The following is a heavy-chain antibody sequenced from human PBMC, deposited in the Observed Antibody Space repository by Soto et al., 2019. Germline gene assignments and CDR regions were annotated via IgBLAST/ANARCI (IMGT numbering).Heavy chain of an antibody. D-gene: IGHD3-22*01. CDR1: GYNFTNFW. Sequence: GESLKISCEGSGYNFTNFWIHWVRQLPGKGLEWMGRIDPRDSETNYSPSFQGHVTISTAKSVTTAYLQWSSLKASDTALYYCARREYSYSRGSFDYWGNGTLVTVAS. V-gene: IGHV5-10-1*01. CDR3: ARREYSYSRGSFDY. CDR2: IDPRDSET. J-gene: IGHJ4*01.